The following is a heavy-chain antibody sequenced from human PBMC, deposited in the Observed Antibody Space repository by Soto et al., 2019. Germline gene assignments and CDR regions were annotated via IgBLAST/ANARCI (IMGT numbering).Heavy chain of an antibody. CDR2: IFWDDDK. CDR1: GFSLSTRGVG. CDR3: AHRSRGYAYYFDQ. J-gene: IGHJ4*02. Sequence: QITLKESGPTLVKPTQTLTLTCSFSGFSLSTRGVGVGWIRQPPGKALEWLALIFWDDDKWYRPSLRSRLTITEDTSKNQVLLIMTNMDPVDTATYYCAHRSRGYAYYFDQWGQGTLVTVSS. D-gene: IGHD5-12*01. V-gene: IGHV2-5*02.